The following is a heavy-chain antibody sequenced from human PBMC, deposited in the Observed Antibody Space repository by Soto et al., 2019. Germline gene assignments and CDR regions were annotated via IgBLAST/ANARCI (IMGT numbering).Heavy chain of an antibody. J-gene: IGHJ4*02. V-gene: IGHV3-21*01. CDR3: AREYYDILTGPTTYYFDY. CDR1: GFTFSSYS. D-gene: IGHD3-9*01. CDR2: ISSSSSYI. Sequence: GGSLRLSCAASGFTFSSYSMNWVRQAPGKGLEWVSSISSSSSYIYYADSVKGRFTISRDNAKNSLYLQMNSLRAEDTAVYYCAREYYDILTGPTTYYFDYWGQGTLVTVSS.